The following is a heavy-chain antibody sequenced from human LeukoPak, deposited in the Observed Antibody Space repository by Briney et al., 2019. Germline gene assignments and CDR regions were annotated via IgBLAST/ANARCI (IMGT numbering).Heavy chain of an antibody. D-gene: IGHD3-22*01. CDR1: GGTFSSYA. Sequence: SVKVSCKASGGTFSSYAISWVRQAPGQGLEWMGGIIPIFGTANYAQKFQGRVTMTTDTSTSTAYMELRSLRSDDTAVYYCARSSAYYYDSSGYYIPFDYWGQGTLVTVSS. CDR3: ARSSAYYYDSSGYYIPFDY. CDR2: IIPIFGTA. J-gene: IGHJ4*02. V-gene: IGHV1-69*05.